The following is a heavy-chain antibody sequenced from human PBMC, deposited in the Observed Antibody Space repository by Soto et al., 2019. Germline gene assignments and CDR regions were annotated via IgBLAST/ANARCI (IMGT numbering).Heavy chain of an antibody. V-gene: IGHV4-59*11. Sequence: ASETLSLTCTVSGGSISNHYWSWIRQPPGKGLEWIGDIHYSGSTNYNPSLKSRVTISVDTSKNWFSLKLSSVTAADTAVYYCATMGTPATGLYYFDYWGQGTLVTSPQ. D-gene: IGHD5-18*01. CDR2: IHYSGST. J-gene: IGHJ4*02. CDR3: ATMGTPATGLYYFDY. CDR1: GGSISNHY.